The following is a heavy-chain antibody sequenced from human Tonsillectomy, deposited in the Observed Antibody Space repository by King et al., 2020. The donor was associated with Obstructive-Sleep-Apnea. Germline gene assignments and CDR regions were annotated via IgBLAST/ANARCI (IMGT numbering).Heavy chain of an antibody. CDR3: ARAITYYYDSSGYITTYYFDY. CDR2: IYYSGST. CDR1: GGSISSSSYY. Sequence: LQLQESGPGLVKPSETLSLTCTVSGGSISSSSYYWGWIRQPPGKGLEWIGSIYYSGSTYSNPALTSRGTISVDTSKNQFSLKLGSVTAADTAVYYCARAITYYYDSSGYITTYYFDYWGQGTLVTVSS. V-gene: IGHV4-39*07. D-gene: IGHD3-22*01. J-gene: IGHJ4*02.